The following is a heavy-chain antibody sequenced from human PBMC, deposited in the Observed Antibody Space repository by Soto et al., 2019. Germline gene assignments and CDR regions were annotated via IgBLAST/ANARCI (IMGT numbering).Heavy chain of an antibody. D-gene: IGHD3-9*01. CDR2: ISGSGGST. Sequence: EVQLLESGGGLVQPGGSLRLPLAAAGFNFRSHGISWVRPAPWKGLEWGSTISGSGGSTYYDNSVEGRFTISRDNSKNTLYLQMNSLRAEDTAVYYCAKGGRILTGYYDYWGQGTLVTVSS. CDR3: AKGGRILTGYYDY. CDR1: GFNFRSHG. J-gene: IGHJ4*02. V-gene: IGHV3-23*01.